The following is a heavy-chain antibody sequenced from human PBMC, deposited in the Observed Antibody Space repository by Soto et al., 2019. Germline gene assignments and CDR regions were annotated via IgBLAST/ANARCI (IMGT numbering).Heavy chain of an antibody. J-gene: IGHJ4*02. CDR1: GGSISSGGYY. CDR3: ARDLKGRRWLQSGFDY. CDR2: IYYSGST. D-gene: IGHD5-12*01. Sequence: SSETLSLTCTVSGGSISSGGYYWSWIRQHPGKGLEWIGYIYYSGSTYYNPSLKSRVTISVDTSKNQFSLKLSSVTAADTAVYYCARDLKGRRWLQSGFDYWGQGTLVTVSS. V-gene: IGHV4-31*03.